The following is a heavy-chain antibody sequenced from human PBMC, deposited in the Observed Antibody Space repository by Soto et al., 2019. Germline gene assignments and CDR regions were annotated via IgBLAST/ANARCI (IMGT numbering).Heavy chain of an antibody. CDR3: ARRYGLSAFDI. CDR1: GGSISSYY. V-gene: IGHV4-59*08. J-gene: IGHJ3*02. Sequence: SETLSLTCTVSGGSISSYYLSWIRQPPGKGLEWIGYIYYSGSTNYNPSLKSRVTISVDTSKNQFSLKLSSVTAADTAVYYCARRYGLSAFDIWGQGTMVTVSS. D-gene: IGHD3-10*01. CDR2: IYYSGST.